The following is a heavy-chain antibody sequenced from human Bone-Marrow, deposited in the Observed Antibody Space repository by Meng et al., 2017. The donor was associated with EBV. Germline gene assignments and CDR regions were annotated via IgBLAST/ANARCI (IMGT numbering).Heavy chain of an antibody. D-gene: IGHD3-10*01. CDR3: ASESGRGYTPDY. Sequence: AQGNKRGAWGEISCKASGSPFVNDAFSWVRQAPGKGLAWLGGFLPTLGAPNYAQKFHGRVTITADESTSTHYMDLSSLRSDDTAVYYCASESGRGYTPDYWGQGTLVTVSS. J-gene: IGHJ4*02. V-gene: IGHV1-69*01. CDR2: FLPTLGAP. CDR1: GSPFVNDA.